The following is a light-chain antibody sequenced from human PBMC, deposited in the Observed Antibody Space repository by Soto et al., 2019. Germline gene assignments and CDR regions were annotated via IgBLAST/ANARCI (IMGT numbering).Light chain of an antibody. J-gene: IGKJ1*01. CDR1: QSVSSTY. CDR2: GAS. V-gene: IGKV3-20*01. CDR3: QQYGSSGT. Sequence: VLTQSPGTLSLSPVERATLSCRASQSVSSTYLAWYQQKPGQAPRLLTYGASNRATGIPDRFSGSGSGTDFTLTISRLEPEDFAVYYCQQYGSSGTFGQGTKVDIK.